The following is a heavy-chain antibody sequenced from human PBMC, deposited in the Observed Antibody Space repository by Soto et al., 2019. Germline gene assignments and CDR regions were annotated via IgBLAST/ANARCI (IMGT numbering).Heavy chain of an antibody. V-gene: IGHV4-31*03. D-gene: IGHD2-2*01. CDR3: ARGHDCSSTSCYGGDDY. CDR2: IYYSGST. Sequence: SETLSLTCTVSGDSISSGGYYWSWIRQHPGKGLEWIGYIYYSGSTYYNPSLKSRVTMSVDTSKNQFSLKLSSVTAADTAVYYCARGHDCSSTSCYGGDDYWGQGTLVTVSS. J-gene: IGHJ4*02. CDR1: GDSISSGGYY.